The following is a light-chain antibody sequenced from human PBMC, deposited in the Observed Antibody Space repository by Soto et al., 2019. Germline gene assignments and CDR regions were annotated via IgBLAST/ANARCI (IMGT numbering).Light chain of an antibody. CDR1: QDIGNW. CDR3: QQAKSFPIT. Sequence: TQSPPSMAASFGDRVTITCRASQDIGNWMTWYQQKPGKAPKLLIYSASTLVRGVPSRFSGSGSGTEFTLTISGLQPEDSLTYYCQQAKSFPITFGQGTRLEIK. J-gene: IGKJ5*01. CDR2: SAS. V-gene: IGKV1-12*01.